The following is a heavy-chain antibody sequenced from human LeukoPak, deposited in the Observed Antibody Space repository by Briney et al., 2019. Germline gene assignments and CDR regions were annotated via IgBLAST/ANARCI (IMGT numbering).Heavy chain of an antibody. CDR1: GYTFTDYY. CDR2: INPKSGGT. Sequence: ASVKVSCKASGYTFTDYYIHWVRQAPGQELEWTGWINPKSGGTNYAQKFQGRVTMTRDTSISTAYMELSRLRSDDTAVYYCATIAVTVLGDYWGQGTLVTVSS. D-gene: IGHD6-19*01. CDR3: ATIAVTVLGDY. J-gene: IGHJ4*02. V-gene: IGHV1-2*02.